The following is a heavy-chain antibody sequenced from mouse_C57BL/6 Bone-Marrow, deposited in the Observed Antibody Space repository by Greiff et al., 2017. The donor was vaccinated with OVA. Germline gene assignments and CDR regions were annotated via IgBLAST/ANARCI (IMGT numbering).Heavy chain of an antibody. Sequence: VQLQQSVAELVRPGASVKLSCTASGFTIKNTYMHWVKQRPEQGLEWIGRIDPANGNTKYAPKFQGKATITADTSSNTAYLQLSSLTSEDTAIYYCASNYGYFDVWGTGTTVTVSS. CDR2: IDPANGNT. V-gene: IGHV14-3*01. J-gene: IGHJ1*03. CDR1: GFTIKNTY. CDR3: ASNYGYFDV.